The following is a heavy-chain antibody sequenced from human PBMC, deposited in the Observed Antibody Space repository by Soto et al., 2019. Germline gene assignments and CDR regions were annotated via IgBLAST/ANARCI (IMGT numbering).Heavy chain of an antibody. CDR2: IYHSGST. CDR1: GGTISSSNW. Sequence: QVQLQESGPGLVKPSGTLSLTYAVSGGTISSSNWWSWVRQPPGKGLEWIGGIYHSGSTNYNPSLKRRVNISVAESKIQCSLKLSSVTAADTAVYYCARRPRVPHHYFDFWGQGTLVTVSS. CDR3: ARRPRVPHHYFDF. V-gene: IGHV4-4*02. J-gene: IGHJ4*02.